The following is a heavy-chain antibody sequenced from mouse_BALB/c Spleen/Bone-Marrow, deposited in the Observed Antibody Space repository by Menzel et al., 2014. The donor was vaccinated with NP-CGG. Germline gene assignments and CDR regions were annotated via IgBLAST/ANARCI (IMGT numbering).Heavy chain of an antibody. CDR2: IDPYNGGT. CDR1: GYAFTSYN. D-gene: IGHD2-1*01. CDR3: ARQKTIYYGNYFDY. V-gene: IGHV1S135*01. Sequence: EVQLQQSGPELVKPGASVKVSCKASGYAFTSYNMYWMKPSHGKSLEWIGYIDPYNGGTSYNQKFKGKATLTVDKSSSTAYMHLNSLTSEDSAVYYCARQKTIYYGNYFDYWGQGTTLTVSS. J-gene: IGHJ2*01.